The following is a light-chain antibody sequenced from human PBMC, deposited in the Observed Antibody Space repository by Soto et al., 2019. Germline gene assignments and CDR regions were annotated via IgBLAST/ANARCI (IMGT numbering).Light chain of an antibody. Sequence: QSALTQPASVSGSPGQSITISCTGTSSDLGTYNYVSWYQQHPGKAPKLIIYDVSDRPSEVSDRFSGSKSGNTASLTISGIQAEDEADYYCGSYTTSSTLVFGGGTQLTVL. CDR2: DVS. CDR3: GSYTTSSTLV. J-gene: IGLJ2*01. V-gene: IGLV2-14*03. CDR1: SSDLGTYNY.